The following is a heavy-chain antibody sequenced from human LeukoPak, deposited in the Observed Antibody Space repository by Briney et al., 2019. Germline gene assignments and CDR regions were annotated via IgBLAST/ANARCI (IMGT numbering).Heavy chain of an antibody. CDR3: ARVGSSGWSPAYYFDY. J-gene: IGHJ4*02. Sequence: SETLSLTCTVSGGSISSYYWSWIRQPPGKGLEWIGYIYYSGSTNYNPSLKSRVTISVDTSKNQFSLKLSSVTAADTAVYYCARVGSSGWSPAYYFDYWGQGTLVTVSS. V-gene: IGHV4-59*01. CDR2: IYYSGST. D-gene: IGHD6-19*01. CDR1: GGSISSYY.